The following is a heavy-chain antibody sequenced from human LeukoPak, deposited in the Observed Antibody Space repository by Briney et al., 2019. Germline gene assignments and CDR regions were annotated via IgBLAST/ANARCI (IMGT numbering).Heavy chain of an antibody. CDR2: ISGSGGST. CDR3: ARFKQRAVVVVVAATRGLDY. Sequence: GGSLRLSCAASGFTFSSYAMSWVRQAPGKGLEWVSAISGSGGSTYYADSVKGRFTISRDNSKNTLYLQMNSLRAEDTAVYYCARFKQRAVVVVVAATRGLDYWGQGTLVTVSS. V-gene: IGHV3-23*01. D-gene: IGHD2-15*01. CDR1: GFTFSSYA. J-gene: IGHJ4*02.